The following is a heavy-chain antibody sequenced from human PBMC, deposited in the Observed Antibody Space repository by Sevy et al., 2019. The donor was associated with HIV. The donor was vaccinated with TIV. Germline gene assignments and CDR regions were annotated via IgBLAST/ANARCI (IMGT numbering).Heavy chain of an antibody. D-gene: IGHD6-6*01. CDR3: ARGRAAARGYYYYGMDV. CDR1: GFTFSSYA. V-gene: IGHV3-30-3*01. CDR2: ISYDGSNK. Sequence: GGSLRLSCAASGFTFSSYAMHWVRQAPGKGLEWVAVISYDGSNKYYADSVKGRFTISRDNSKNTLYLQMNSLRAEDTAVYYCARGRAAARGYYYYGMDVWGQGTTVTVSS. J-gene: IGHJ6*02.